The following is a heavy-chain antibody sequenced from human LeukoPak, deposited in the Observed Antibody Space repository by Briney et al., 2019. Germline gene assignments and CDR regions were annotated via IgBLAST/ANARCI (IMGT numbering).Heavy chain of an antibody. CDR1: GGSISSSSYY. V-gene: IGHV4-39*01. CDR3: ARHGIAVAGYYYGMDV. Sequence: SETLSLTCTVSGGSISSSSYYWGWIRQPPGKGLEWNGSIYYSGSTYYNPSLKSRVTISVDTSKNQFSLKLSSVTAADTAVYYCARHGIAVAGYYYGMDVWGQGTTVTVSS. CDR2: IYYSGST. J-gene: IGHJ6*02. D-gene: IGHD6-19*01.